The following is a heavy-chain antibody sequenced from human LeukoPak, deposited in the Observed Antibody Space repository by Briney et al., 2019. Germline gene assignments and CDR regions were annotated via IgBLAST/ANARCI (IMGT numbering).Heavy chain of an antibody. CDR3: ARVGEGGRYGNFPDY. CDR2: IYSGGST. D-gene: IGHD6-19*01. CDR1: GFTVSSNF. J-gene: IGHJ4*02. V-gene: IGHV3-53*01. Sequence: GGSLGLSCAASGFTVSSNFMSWVRQVPGKGLEWVSVIYSGGSTYYADSVKGRFTISRDNSKNTLYLQMNSLRAEDTAVYYCARVGEGGRYGNFPDYWGQGTLVTVSS.